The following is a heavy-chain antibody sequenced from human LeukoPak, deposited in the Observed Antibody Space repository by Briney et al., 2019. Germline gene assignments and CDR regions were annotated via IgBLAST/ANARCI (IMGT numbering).Heavy chain of an antibody. CDR2: ISGSGGST. CDR3: ATATEDSRGHYQGFEY. J-gene: IGHJ4*02. V-gene: IGHV3-23*01. CDR1: GFTFSSYA. D-gene: IGHD3-22*01. Sequence: GGSLRLSCAASGFTFSSYAMSWVRQAPGKGLEWVSAISGSGGSTYYADSVKGRFTISRDNSKNTLYLQMNRLRAEDTAVYYCATATEDSRGHYQGFEYWGQGTLVTVSS.